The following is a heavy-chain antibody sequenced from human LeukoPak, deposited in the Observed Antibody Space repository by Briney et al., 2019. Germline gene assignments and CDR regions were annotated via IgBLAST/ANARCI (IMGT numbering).Heavy chain of an antibody. CDR1: GGSISSYY. CDR2: IYYSGST. J-gene: IGHJ3*02. CDR3: ARDHGDIVATIGGAFDI. V-gene: IGHV4-59*01. Sequence: SETLSLTCTVSGGSISSYYWSWIRQPPGKGLEWIGYIYYSGSTNYNPSLKSRVTISVDTSKNQFSLKLSSVTAADTAVYYCARDHGDIVATIGGAFDIWGQGTMVTVSS. D-gene: IGHD5-12*01.